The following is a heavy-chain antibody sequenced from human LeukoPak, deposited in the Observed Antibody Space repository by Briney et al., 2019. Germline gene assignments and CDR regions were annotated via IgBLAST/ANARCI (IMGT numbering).Heavy chain of an antibody. CDR3: AKESLYDIPYY. V-gene: IGHV1-2*06. CDR1: GYSFTAYY. CDR2: INPNHCET. Sequence: GSSVPVSCKASGYSFTAYYMLWVRQAPRQGLEWMGRINPNHCETKYEQQLQSRVTHTSDTSVSTAYMELSRLRSNDTAVYYCAKESLYDIPYYWGQGTLVT. D-gene: IGHD3-16*02. J-gene: IGHJ4*02.